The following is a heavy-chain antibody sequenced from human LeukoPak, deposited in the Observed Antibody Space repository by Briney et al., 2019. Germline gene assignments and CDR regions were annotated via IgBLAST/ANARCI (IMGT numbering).Heavy chain of an antibody. Sequence: PSETLSLTCSVSGGSISTYYWSWIRQPAGKGLEWIGRVYRSGNTNYNPSLKSRVTMSVDTSKNQFSLKLSSVTAADTAVYYCAREPRITMVRGVIIGYFDYWGQGTLVTVSS. D-gene: IGHD3-10*01. J-gene: IGHJ4*02. CDR3: AREPRITMVRGVIIGYFDY. CDR2: VYRSGNT. CDR1: GGSISTYY. V-gene: IGHV4-4*07.